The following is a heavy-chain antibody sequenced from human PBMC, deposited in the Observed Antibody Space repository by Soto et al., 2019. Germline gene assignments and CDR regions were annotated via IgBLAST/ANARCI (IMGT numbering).Heavy chain of an antibody. Sequence: QVQLQESGPGLVKPSGTLSLTCAVSGGSISSSNWWSWVRQPPGKGLEWIGEIYHSGSTNYNPSLKSRVTISVDKSKNQFALKLSSVTAADTAVDFCAGDYYDSSGFYYWGQGTLVTVSS. CDR1: GGSISSSNW. CDR2: IYHSGST. J-gene: IGHJ4*02. V-gene: IGHV4-4*02. D-gene: IGHD3-22*01. CDR3: AGDYYDSSGFYY.